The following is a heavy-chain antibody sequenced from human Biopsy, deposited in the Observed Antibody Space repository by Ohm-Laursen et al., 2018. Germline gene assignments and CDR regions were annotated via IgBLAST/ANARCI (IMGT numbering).Heavy chain of an antibody. CDR2: INQSGTT. CDR3: GNEVHGRDY. V-gene: IGHV4-34*08. J-gene: IGHJ4*02. Sequence: SETLSLTCAVFGKTFSDYQWSWIRQPPGKGLEWIGQINQSGTTNYNPSLKGRVSISADASKYEFSLRLTSVTAADTAVYFCGNEVHGRDYWGLGAQVTVSS. CDR1: GKTFSDYQ. D-gene: IGHD2-15*01.